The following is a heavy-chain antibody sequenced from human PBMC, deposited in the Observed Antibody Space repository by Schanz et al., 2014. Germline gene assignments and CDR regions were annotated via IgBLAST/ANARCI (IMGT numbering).Heavy chain of an antibody. Sequence: QVQLVQSGPEVKKPGSSVKVSCQAFGDTFSKYNIMWVRQVPGQGLEWLGRIMPLRGIGNNAWKFQDRLTITADKAMNITYMELSSLGTEDTAVYYCTRLRRADPNGFDGGGQGTTVTV. CDR3: TRLRRADPNGFDG. CDR1: GDTFSKYN. CDR2: IMPLRGIG. J-gene: IGHJ6*02. D-gene: IGHD6-19*01. V-gene: IGHV1-69*02.